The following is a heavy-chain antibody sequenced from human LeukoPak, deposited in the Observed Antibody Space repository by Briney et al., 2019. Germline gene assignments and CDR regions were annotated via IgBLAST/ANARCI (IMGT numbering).Heavy chain of an antibody. Sequence: GESLKISCKGSGYRFTSYCIGCVRQMPGKGLEWGGIIYPGDSDIRYSPSFQGQVTISADKSISSAYLQWSSLKASDTALYYCARHTNDYGGYGDYWGQGTLVTVSS. CDR2: IYPGDSDI. CDR3: ARHTNDYGGYGDY. J-gene: IGHJ4*02. V-gene: IGHV5-51*01. D-gene: IGHD4-23*01. CDR1: GYRFTSYC.